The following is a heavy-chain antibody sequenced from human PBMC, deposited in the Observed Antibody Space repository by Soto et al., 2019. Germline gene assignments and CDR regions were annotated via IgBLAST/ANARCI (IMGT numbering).Heavy chain of an antibody. CDR3: AKDGQYRTDGFDV. D-gene: IGHD6-6*01. CDR2: LSRGGGTT. V-gene: IGHV3-23*01. CDR1: GFTFSSHG. J-gene: IGHJ3*01. Sequence: EAQLLESGGDWAQPGGSLRLSCAASGFTFSSHGMSWVRQAPGKGLEWIAGLSRGGGTTYYADSVKGGFTISRDNSKNTLDLIMTSLKVEDTALYYCAKDGQYRTDGFDVWGQGTMVTVSS.